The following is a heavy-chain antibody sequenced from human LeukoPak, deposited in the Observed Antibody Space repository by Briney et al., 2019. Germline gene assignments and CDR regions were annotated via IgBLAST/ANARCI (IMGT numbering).Heavy chain of an antibody. J-gene: IGHJ4*02. V-gene: IGHV3-13*01. CDR1: GFTFSSYD. D-gene: IGHD3-22*01. Sequence: PGRSLRLSCAASGFTFSSYDKHWVRQATGKGLEWVSVIGTAGDTYYPGSVKGRFTISRENAKNSLYLQMNSLRAGDTAVYYCARGDYYDSSGYYSFDYWGQGTLVTVSS. CDR2: IGTAGDT. CDR3: ARGDYYDSSGYYSFDY.